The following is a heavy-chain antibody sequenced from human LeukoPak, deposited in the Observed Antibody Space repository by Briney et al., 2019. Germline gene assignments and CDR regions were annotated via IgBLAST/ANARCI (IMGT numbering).Heavy chain of an antibody. CDR3: ARDYYNDYEDPFDI. CDR1: GYSFASYG. V-gene: IGHV1-18*01. Sequence: AASVKVSCKASGYSFASYGISWVRQAPGQGLKWIGWVSGYDGRTNYAQNLNGRVTVTAETSMSTVYMELSSLRSDDTAIYYCARDYYNDYEDPFDIWGQGTMVTVSS. D-gene: IGHD4-11*01. J-gene: IGHJ3*02. CDR2: VSGYDGRT.